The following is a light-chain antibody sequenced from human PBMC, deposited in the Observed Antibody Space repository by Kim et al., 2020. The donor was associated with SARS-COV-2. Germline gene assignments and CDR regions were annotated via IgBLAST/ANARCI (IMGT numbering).Light chain of an antibody. CDR2: GAS. CDR1: QSINSTF. CDR3: QHCGSSPRS. Sequence: SPGEGATLSCRASQSINSTFLVGYQQKPGQAPRLLIYGASSRATGIPDRFSGSGSGTDFTLTISRLQPEDFAVYYCQHCGSSPRSFGGGTKVDIK. J-gene: IGKJ4*01. V-gene: IGKV3-20*01.